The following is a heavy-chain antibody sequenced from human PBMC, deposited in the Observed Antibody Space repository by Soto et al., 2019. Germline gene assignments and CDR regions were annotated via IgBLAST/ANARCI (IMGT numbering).Heavy chain of an antibody. J-gene: IGHJ6*02. D-gene: IGHD2-15*01. CDR3: ARADLKPCSGDSCYSRNAMDV. V-gene: IGHV1-3*01. Sequence: ASVKVSCKASGYTFTSYAIHWVRQAPGQRLEWMGWINAGNGNTKYSQKFQGRVTITRDTSASTAYMELSSLRSEDTAVYYCARADLKPCSGDSCYSRNAMDVWGQGTTVTVSS. CDR1: GYTFTSYA. CDR2: INAGNGNT.